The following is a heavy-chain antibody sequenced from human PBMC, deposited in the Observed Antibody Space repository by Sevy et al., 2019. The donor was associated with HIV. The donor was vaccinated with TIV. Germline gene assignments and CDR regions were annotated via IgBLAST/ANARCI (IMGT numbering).Heavy chain of an antibody. CDR1: GLSFSSFS. Sequence: GGSLRLSCAASGLSFSSFSMSWVRQAPGKGPEWVSGISGSGINTYYADTVKDRFNISRNNYKNTVYLDMNSMRAEDTAIYYCAKDGYSSSWPFYFDSWGQGSLVTVSS. J-gene: IGHJ4*02. CDR3: AKDGYSSSWPFYFDS. CDR2: ISGSGINT. V-gene: IGHV3-23*01. D-gene: IGHD2-2*03.